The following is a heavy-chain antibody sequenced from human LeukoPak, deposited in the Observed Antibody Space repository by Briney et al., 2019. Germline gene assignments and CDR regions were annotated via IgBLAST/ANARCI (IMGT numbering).Heavy chain of an antibody. CDR1: GYTFTSYY. CDR3: ASRGRGYSGYAPVFDYYYYYYMDV. V-gene: IGHV1-46*01. J-gene: IGHJ6*03. CDR2: INPSGGST. D-gene: IGHD5-12*01. Sequence: ASVKVSCKASGYTFTSYYMHWVRQAPGQGLEWMGIINPSGGSTSYAQKFQGRVTMTRDTSTSTVYMELSSLISEDTAVYYCASRGRGYSGYAPVFDYYYYYYMDVWGKGTTVTVSS.